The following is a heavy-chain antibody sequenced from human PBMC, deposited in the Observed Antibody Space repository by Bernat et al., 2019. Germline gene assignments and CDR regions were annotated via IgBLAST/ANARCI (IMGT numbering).Heavy chain of an antibody. CDR3: AKDQYYDSSGAPNFDY. Sequence: EVQLVESGGGLVQPGRSLRLSCAASGFTFDDYAMHWVRQAPGKGLEWVSGISWNSGSIDYADSVKGRFTISRDNAKNSLYLQMNSLRAEDTALYYCAKDQYYDSSGAPNFDYWGQGTLVTVSS. D-gene: IGHD3-22*01. CDR1: GFTFDDYA. J-gene: IGHJ4*02. V-gene: IGHV3-9*01. CDR2: ISWNSGSI.